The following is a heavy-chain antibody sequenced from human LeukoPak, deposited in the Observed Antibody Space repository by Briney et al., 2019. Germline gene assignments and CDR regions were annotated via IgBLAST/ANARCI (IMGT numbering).Heavy chain of an antibody. Sequence: PSETLSLTCTVSGGSISSGDYYWSWIRQPPGKGLEWIGELNHGGSTNYNPSLKSRVTISVDTSKNQLSLKLTSVTAADTAVYYCAVKVFDSSGYLMMIWGQGTMVTVSS. CDR3: AVKVFDSSGYLMMI. D-gene: IGHD3-22*01. CDR2: LNHGGST. V-gene: IGHV4-39*07. CDR1: GGSISSGDYY. J-gene: IGHJ3*02.